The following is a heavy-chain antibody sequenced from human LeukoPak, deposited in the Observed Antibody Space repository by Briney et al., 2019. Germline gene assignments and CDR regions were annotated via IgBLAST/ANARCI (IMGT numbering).Heavy chain of an antibody. V-gene: IGHV3-30*04. CDR1: GFTFSSYA. D-gene: IGHD5-18*01. CDR2: ISHDGSNK. J-gene: IGHJ4*02. CDR3: ARDLDTAMVFDY. Sequence: PGGSLRLSCAASGFTFSSYAMHWVRQAPGKGLEWVAVISHDGSNKYYADSVKGRFTISRDNSKNMLYLQMNSLRAEDTAVYYCARDLDTAMVFDYWGQGTLVTVSS.